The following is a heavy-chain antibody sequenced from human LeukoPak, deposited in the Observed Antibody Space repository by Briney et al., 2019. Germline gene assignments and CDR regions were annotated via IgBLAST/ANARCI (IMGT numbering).Heavy chain of an antibody. CDR2: IYTSGST. D-gene: IGHD5-12*01. Sequence: SETLSLTCTVSGGSISRYYWSWIRQPAGRGLEWIGRIYTSGSTNYNPSLKSRVTMSVDTSRNQFSLKLSSVTAAHTAVYYCARDAGSGYDFFWFDPWGQGTLVTVSS. J-gene: IGHJ5*02. CDR1: GGSISRYY. CDR3: ARDAGSGYDFFWFDP. V-gene: IGHV4-4*07.